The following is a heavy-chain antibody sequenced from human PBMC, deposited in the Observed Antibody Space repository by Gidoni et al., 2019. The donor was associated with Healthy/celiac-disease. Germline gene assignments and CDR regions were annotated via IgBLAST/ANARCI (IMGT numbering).Heavy chain of an antibody. J-gene: IGHJ2*01. D-gene: IGHD3-10*01. V-gene: IGHV4-34*01. CDR1: GGSFSGYY. CDR3: ARGFELRWFGEFPDL. Sequence: QVQLQQWCAGLLKPSETLSLTCAVYGGSFSGYYWSWIRQPPGMGLEWIGEINHSGSTNDNPTLKRRVTISVDTSKNQLSLKLSSVTAADTAVYYCARGFELRWFGEFPDLWGRGTLVTVSS. CDR2: INHSGST.